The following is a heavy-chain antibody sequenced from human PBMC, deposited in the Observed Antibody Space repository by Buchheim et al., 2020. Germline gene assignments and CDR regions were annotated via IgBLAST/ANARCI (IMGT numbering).Heavy chain of an antibody. Sequence: QVTLRESGPALVKPTQTLTLTCTFSGFSLSTSGMCVSWIRQPPGKALEWLARIDWDDDKYYSTSLKTRPTISKDTSKNQVVLTMTNMDPVDTATYYCAIRPVAGTGSWYFDLWGRGTL. D-gene: IGHD6-19*01. CDR2: IDWDDDK. V-gene: IGHV2-70*15. J-gene: IGHJ2*01. CDR3: AIRPVAGTGSWYFDL. CDR1: GFSLSTSGMC.